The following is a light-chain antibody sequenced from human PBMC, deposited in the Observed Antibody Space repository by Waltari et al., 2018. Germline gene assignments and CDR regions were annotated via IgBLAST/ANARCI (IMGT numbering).Light chain of an antibody. J-gene: IGKJ1*01. CDR3: QHYLRLPAT. V-gene: IGKV3-20*01. CDR2: YAS. Sequence: SCRARQSVNRYLAWYQQKPGQAPRLLIYYASTRATGIPDRFSGSGSGTDFSLTISRLEPEDYAVYHCQHYLRLPATFGQGTKVEIK. CDR1: QSVNRY.